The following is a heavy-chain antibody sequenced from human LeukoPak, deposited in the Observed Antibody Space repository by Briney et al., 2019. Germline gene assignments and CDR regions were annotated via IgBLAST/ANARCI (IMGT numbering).Heavy chain of an antibody. J-gene: IGHJ3*02. D-gene: IGHD5-24*01. CDR3: VRETVATGSNYLAPLDI. CDR1: GFIFRTYD. CDR2: IGTIGDT. Sequence: TGGSLRLSCTASGFIFRTYDMHWVRQPTGKGLECVSAIGTIGDTYYAGSVKGRFTISREDAKNSLYLQMNNLRAGDTAVYYCVRETVATGSNYLAPLDIWGQGTMVTVSS. V-gene: IGHV3-13*01.